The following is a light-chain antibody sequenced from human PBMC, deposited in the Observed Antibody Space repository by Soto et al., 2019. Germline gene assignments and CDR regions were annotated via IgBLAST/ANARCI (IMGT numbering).Light chain of an antibody. J-gene: IGKJ4*01. Sequence: EIVLTQSPATLSLSPGERATLSCRASQSISSYLAWYQQKPGQAPRLLIYDASNRATGIPARFSGGGTGTDFTLTISSLEPGDFAVYYCQQRSNWPPTFGGGTKVEIK. CDR1: QSISSY. CDR2: DAS. CDR3: QQRSNWPPT. V-gene: IGKV3-11*01.